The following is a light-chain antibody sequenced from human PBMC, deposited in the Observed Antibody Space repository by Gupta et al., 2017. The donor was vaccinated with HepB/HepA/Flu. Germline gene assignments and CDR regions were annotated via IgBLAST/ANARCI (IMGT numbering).Light chain of an antibody. Sequence: QSGRTQSPSSPSDPGQKVTISCSGSSSNIGNNYISWYQQLPGTAPRLLIYDNNVRPSGIPDRFSCSKSGTSGTLTTIGLQTGDEADYYCGTWDTTRSGWVFGGGTKLTVL. V-gene: IGLV1-51*01. CDR2: DNN. CDR3: GTWDTTRSGWV. J-gene: IGLJ3*02. CDR1: SSNIGNNY.